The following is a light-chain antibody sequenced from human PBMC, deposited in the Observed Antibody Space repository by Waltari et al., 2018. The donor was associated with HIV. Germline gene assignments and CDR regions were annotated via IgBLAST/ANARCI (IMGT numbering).Light chain of an antibody. CDR2: EDN. CDR1: SSDVGSYNV. V-gene: IGLV2-23*01. Sequence: QSALTQPASVSGSPGQSITISCTGTSSDVGSYNVDSWYQQHPGKAPKLMIYEDNKRPSGVSNRFSGSKSGNTASLTISGLQAEDEADYYCCSYTGSTTWVFGGGTKLTVL. CDR3: CSYTGSTTWV. J-gene: IGLJ3*02.